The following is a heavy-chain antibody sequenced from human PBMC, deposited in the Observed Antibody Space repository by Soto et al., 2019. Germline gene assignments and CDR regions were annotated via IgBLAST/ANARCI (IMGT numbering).Heavy chain of an antibody. CDR2: ISGSGDTT. CDR1: GFTFSKYA. J-gene: IGHJ4*02. CDR3: AKATMLGVVITTPFDS. V-gene: IGHV3-23*01. Sequence: EVQLLESGGGLVQPGGSLRLSCAASGFTFSKYAMNWVRQAPGKGLEWVSGISGSGDTTYYADSVKDRFTISRDNSKNTLFLQMNSLRAEDTAVYYCAKATMLGVVITTPFDSWGQGTLVTVSS. D-gene: IGHD3-22*01.